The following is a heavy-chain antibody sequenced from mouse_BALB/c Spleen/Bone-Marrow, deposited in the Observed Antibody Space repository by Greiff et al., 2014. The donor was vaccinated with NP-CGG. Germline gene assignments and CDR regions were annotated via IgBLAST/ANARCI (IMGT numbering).Heavy chain of an antibody. D-gene: IGHD2-1*01. J-gene: IGHJ4*01. CDR1: GFNIKDTF. V-gene: IGHV14-3*02. Sequence: LVESXAELVKPGASVKLSCTASGFNIKDTFMHWLKQRPEQGLEWIGRIDPANGITKYDPKFQGKATITTDTSSNTAYLQLSSLTSEDTAVYYWASSGNYEGGAMDYWGQGTSVTVSS. CDR2: IDPANGIT. CDR3: ASSGNYEGGAMDY.